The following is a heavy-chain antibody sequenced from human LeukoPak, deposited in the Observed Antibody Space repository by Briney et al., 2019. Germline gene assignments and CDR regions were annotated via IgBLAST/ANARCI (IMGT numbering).Heavy chain of an antibody. CDR3: AGHGEHGAFDI. Sequence: SETLSLTCTVSGGSISSYYWSWIRQPPGKGLEWIGYIYYSGSTNYNPSLKSRVTISVDTSKNQSSLKLSSVTAADTAEYYCAGHGEHGAFDIWGQGTMVTVSS. D-gene: IGHD4-17*01. CDR1: GGSISSYY. V-gene: IGHV4-59*08. CDR2: IYYSGST. J-gene: IGHJ3*02.